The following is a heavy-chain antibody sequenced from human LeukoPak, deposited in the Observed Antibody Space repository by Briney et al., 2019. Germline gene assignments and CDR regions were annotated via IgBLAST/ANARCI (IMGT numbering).Heavy chain of an antibody. V-gene: IGHV1-69*04. CDR2: IIPIFGIA. CDR1: GGTFSSYA. CDR3: ARVPYTYSSSWYYFDY. D-gene: IGHD6-13*01. Sequence: GSSVKVSCKASGGTFSSYAISWVRQAPGQGLEWMGRIIPIFGIANYAQKFQGRATITADKSTSTAYMELSSLRSEDTAVYYCARVPYTYSSSWYYFDYWGQGALVTVSS. J-gene: IGHJ4*02.